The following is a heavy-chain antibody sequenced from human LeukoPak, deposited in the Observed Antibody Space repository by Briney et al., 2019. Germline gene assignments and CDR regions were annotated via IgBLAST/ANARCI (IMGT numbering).Heavy chain of an antibody. CDR2: IIPIFGTA. D-gene: IGHD3-22*01. J-gene: IGHJ5*02. CDR3: ARFYDSPPNDNNWFDP. CDR1: GGTFSSYA. V-gene: IGHV1-69*13. Sequence: SVKVSCKASGGTFSSYAISWVRQAPGQGLEWMGGIIPIFGTANYAQKFQGRVTITADESTSTAYMELSSLRSEDTAVYYCARFYDSPPNDNNWFDPWGQGTLVTVSS.